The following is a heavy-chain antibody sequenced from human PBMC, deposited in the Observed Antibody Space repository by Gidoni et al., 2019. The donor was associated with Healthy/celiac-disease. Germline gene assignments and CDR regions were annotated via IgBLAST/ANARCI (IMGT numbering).Heavy chain of an antibody. J-gene: IGHJ4*02. CDR3: ARGAPTYCGGDCYSGTTDY. D-gene: IGHD2-21*02. V-gene: IGHV4-34*01. CDR2: INHSGST. Sequence: MPLEWIGEINHSGSTNYNPSLKSRVTISVDTSKNQFSLKLSSVTAADTAVYYCARGAPTYCGGDCYSGTTDYWGQGTLVTVS.